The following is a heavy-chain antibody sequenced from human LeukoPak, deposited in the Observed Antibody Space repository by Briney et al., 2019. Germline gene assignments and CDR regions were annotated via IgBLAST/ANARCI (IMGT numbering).Heavy chain of an antibody. D-gene: IGHD3-22*01. J-gene: IGHJ4*02. CDR1: GGSISSYY. V-gene: IGHV4-59*01. CDR3: ARASEGWYYYDSSGYYYFDY. Sequence: SETLSLTCTVSGGSISSYYWSWIRQPPGKGLEWIGYIYYSGSTNYNPSLKSRVTISVDTSKNQFSLKLSSVTAADTAVYYYARASEGWYYYDSSGYYYFDYWGQGTLVTVSS. CDR2: IYYSGST.